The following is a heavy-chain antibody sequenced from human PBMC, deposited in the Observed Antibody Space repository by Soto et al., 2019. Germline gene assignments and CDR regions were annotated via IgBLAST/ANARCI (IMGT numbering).Heavy chain of an antibody. CDR1: GYSFTSYW. V-gene: IGHV5-51*03. D-gene: IGHD6-19*01. J-gene: IGHJ3*02. CDR2: IYPGDSDT. CDR3: ATAHTQWLARDAFDI. Sequence: EVQLVQSGAEVKKPGESLKISCKGSGYSFTSYWIGWVRQMPGKGLEWMGIIYPGDSDTRYSPSFQGQVTISADKSISTAYLQWSSLKASDTAMYYCATAHTQWLARDAFDIWGQGTMVTVSS.